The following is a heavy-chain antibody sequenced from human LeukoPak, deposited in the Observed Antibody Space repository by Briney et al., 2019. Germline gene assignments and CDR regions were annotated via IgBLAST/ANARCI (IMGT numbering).Heavy chain of an antibody. CDR2: ITTGDNT. CDR1: GFIFTNYG. V-gene: IGHV3-23*01. CDR3: ARDLGKWEPQDY. Sequence: GGSLRLSCAASGFIFTNYGMSWVRQAPGQGLEWVSSITTGDNTYYADSVKGRFTISRDNSKNTLYLQMNSLRAEDAAVYYCARDLGKWEPQDYWGQGTPVTVSS. D-gene: IGHD1-26*01. J-gene: IGHJ4*02.